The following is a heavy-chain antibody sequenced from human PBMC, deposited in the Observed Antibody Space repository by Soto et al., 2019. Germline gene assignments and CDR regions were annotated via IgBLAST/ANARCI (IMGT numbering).Heavy chain of an antibody. V-gene: IGHV2-70*01. D-gene: IGHD2-2*02. CDR2: VDWDDDK. CDR1: GFSLITSGMC. Sequence: SGPTLVNPTQTLTLTCTFSGFSLITSGMCVSWIRQPPGKALEWLALVDWDDDKSYSTSLKTRLTISKDTSKNRVVLTMTNMDPMDSATYYCARGYTRSLFYFDYWGQGTLVTVSS. J-gene: IGHJ4*02. CDR3: ARGYTRSLFYFDY.